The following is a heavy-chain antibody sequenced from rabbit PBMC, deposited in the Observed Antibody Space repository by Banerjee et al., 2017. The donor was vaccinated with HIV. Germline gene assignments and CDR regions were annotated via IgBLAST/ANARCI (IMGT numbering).Heavy chain of an antibody. D-gene: IGHD6-1*01. CDR2: INTRSGNA. CDR1: GFSFSNKYV. V-gene: IGHV1S45*01. CDR3: GRARDGDAGYGRLAL. Sequence: QEQLEESGGGLVQPEGSLTLTCTASGFSFSNKYVMCWVRQAPGKGLEWIACINTRSGNAFYATWAKGRFTMSNTSWSTVILQITSLTAADTASYFSGRARDGDAGYGRLALWGSGPLVT. J-gene: IGHJ4*01.